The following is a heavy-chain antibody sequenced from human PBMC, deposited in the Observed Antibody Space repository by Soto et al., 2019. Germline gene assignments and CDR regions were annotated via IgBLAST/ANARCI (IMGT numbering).Heavy chain of an antibody. Sequence: ASVKVSCKASGYTFTSYYMHWVRQAPGQGLEWMGIINPSGGSTSYAQKFQGRVTTTRDTSTSTVYMELSSLRSEDTAVYYCARDGAIVVVVPAAHNWFDPWGQGTLVTVSS. D-gene: IGHD2-2*01. V-gene: IGHV1-46*01. CDR2: INPSGGST. CDR3: ARDGAIVVVVPAAHNWFDP. J-gene: IGHJ5*02. CDR1: GYTFTSYY.